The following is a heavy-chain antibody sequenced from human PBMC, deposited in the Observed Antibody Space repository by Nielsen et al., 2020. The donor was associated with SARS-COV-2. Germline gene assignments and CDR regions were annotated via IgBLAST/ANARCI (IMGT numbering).Heavy chain of an antibody. D-gene: IGHD4-11*01. J-gene: IGHJ4*02. Sequence: SCKASVGTFSSYAISWVRQMPGKGLEWMGRIDPSDSYTNYSPSFQGHVTISADKSISTAYLQWSSLKASDTAMYYCARRVKGLYYFDYWGQGTLVTVSS. CDR3: ARRVKGLYYFDY. CDR1: VGTFSSYA. CDR2: IDPSDSYT. V-gene: IGHV5-10-1*01.